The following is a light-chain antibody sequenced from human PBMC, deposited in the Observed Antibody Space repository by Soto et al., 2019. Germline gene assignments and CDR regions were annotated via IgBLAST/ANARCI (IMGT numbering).Light chain of an antibody. CDR1: QSVSSGY. J-gene: IGKJ1*01. Sequence: EIVLTQSPGTLSLSPGGRATLSCRASQSVSSGYLAWYQQKPGQAPRLLIYAASIRATGIPDRFSGSGSGTDFTLTISRLEPEDFAVYYCQQSESSPWTFGQGTKVEI. CDR3: QQSESSPWT. CDR2: AAS. V-gene: IGKV3-20*01.